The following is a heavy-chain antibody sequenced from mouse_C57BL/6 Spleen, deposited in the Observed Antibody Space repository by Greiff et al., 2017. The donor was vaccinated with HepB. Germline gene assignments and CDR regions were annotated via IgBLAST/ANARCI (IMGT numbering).Heavy chain of an antibody. V-gene: IGHV1-53*01. CDR2: INPNNGGT. CDR1: GYTFTSYW. Sequence: QVQLQQPGAELVKPGASVKLSCKASGYTFTSYWMHWVKQRPGQGLEWIGDINPNNGGTSYNQKFKGKATLTVDKSSSTAYMELRSLTSEDSAVYYCARLGNDYDGYAMDYWGQGTSVTVSS. CDR3: ARLGNDYDGYAMDY. J-gene: IGHJ4*01. D-gene: IGHD2-4*01.